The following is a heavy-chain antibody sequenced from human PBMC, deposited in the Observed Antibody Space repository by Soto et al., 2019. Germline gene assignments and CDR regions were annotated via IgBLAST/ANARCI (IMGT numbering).Heavy chain of an antibody. D-gene: IGHD1-1*01. CDR1: GFTFSRNW. Sequence: EVQLVESGGGLVQPGGSLTLSCAASGFTFSRNWMSWVRQAPGKGLEWVANIKEDGSAKYYADAVKGRFTLSRDNVENSLYLQMNSLRAEDTAVYYCARDGDGYPAWGQGTLVTDSS. CDR2: IKEDGSAK. V-gene: IGHV3-7*01. J-gene: IGHJ5*02. CDR3: ARDGDGYPA.